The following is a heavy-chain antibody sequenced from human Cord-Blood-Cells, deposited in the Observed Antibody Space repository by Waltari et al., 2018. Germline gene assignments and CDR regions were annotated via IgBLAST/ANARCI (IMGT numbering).Heavy chain of an antibody. D-gene: IGHD3-10*01. J-gene: IGHJ4*02. Sequence: QVQLVESGGGVVQPGRSLRLSCAASGFPFSGYGLHWVRQAPGKGLEWVAVIWYDGSNKYYADSVKGRFTISRDNSKNTLYLQMNSLRAEDTAVYYCARGSLLWFGELFDYWGQGTLVTVSS. CDR3: ARGSLLWFGELFDY. CDR2: IWYDGSNK. V-gene: IGHV3-33*01. CDR1: GFPFSGYG.